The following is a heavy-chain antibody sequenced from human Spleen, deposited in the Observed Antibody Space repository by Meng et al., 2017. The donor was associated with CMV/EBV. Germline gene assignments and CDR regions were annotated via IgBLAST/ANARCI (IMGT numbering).Heavy chain of an antibody. D-gene: IGHD6-13*01. CDR1: GFSFSDYY. Sequence: LSLTCAASGFSFSDYYMTWIRQAPGKGLEWLSYINTSGETVHYADSVKGRFTISRDNAKNSLYLQMNSLRAEDTAVYYCAKVTIAAAGIRYWGQGTLITVSS. CDR3: AKVTIAAAGIRY. CDR2: INTSGETV. J-gene: IGHJ4*02. V-gene: IGHV3-11*04.